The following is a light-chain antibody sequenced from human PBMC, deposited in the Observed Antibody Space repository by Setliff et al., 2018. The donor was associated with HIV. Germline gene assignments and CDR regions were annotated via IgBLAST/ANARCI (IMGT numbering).Light chain of an antibody. V-gene: IGLV2-14*01. CDR3: SSYTTSNTVV. CDR1: NNDVGGYNY. J-gene: IGLJ2*01. Sequence: LTQPASVSGSPGQSITISCSGTNNDVGGYNYVSWYQQHPGKAPKLLIYEVTDRPAGVSNRFSGSKSGRTASLTISGLQADDEAYYYCSSYTTSNTVVFGGGTK. CDR2: EVT.